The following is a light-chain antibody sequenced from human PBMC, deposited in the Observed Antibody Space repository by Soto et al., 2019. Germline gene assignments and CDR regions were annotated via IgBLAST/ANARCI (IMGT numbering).Light chain of an antibody. J-gene: IGLJ1*01. V-gene: IGLV2-14*01. Sequence: ALTQPASVSGSPGQSITISCTGTSSDVGGYNYVSWYQQHPGKAPKLMIYDVSNRPSGVSNRFSGSKSGNTASLTISGLQAEDEADYYCSSYTSRSSSTYVFGTGTKVTVL. CDR3: SSYTSRSSSTYV. CDR2: DVS. CDR1: SSDVGGYNY.